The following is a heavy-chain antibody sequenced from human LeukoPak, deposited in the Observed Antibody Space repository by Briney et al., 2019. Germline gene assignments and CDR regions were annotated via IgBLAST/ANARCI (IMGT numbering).Heavy chain of an antibody. D-gene: IGHD2-2*01. CDR1: GFTFSSYS. CDR3: ARDPYCNSTSCYCDY. J-gene: IGHJ4*02. CDR2: ISSSSSYI. Sequence: PGGSLRLSCAASGFTFSSYSMNWVRQAPGKGLEWVSSISSSSSYIYYADSVKGRFTISRDNAKNSLYLQMNSLRAEDTAVYYCARDPYCNSTSCYCDYWGQGTLVTVSS. V-gene: IGHV3-21*01.